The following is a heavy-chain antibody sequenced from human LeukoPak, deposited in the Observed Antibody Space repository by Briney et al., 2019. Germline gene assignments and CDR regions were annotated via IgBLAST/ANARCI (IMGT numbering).Heavy chain of an antibody. D-gene: IGHD2-15*01. CDR1: GFTFSTYG. CDR3: AKDLVGTFDY. Sequence: GGSLRLSCAASGFTFSTYGMHWVRQAPGKGLEWVAFIRYDGRNKYYADSVKGRFTISRDNSKNTLYLQMNSLRAEDTAVYYCAKDLVGTFDYWGQGTLVTVSS. V-gene: IGHV3-30*02. J-gene: IGHJ4*02. CDR2: IRYDGRNK.